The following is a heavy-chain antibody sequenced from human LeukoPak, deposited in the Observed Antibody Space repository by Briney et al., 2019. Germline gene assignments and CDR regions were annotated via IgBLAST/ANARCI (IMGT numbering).Heavy chain of an antibody. Sequence: GGSLRLSCAASGFTFSSYSMNWVRQAPGKGLEWVSSIFPSGGEIHYADSVRGRFTISRDNAKNSLYLQMNSLRAEDTAVYYCAELGITMIGGVWGKGTTVTISS. D-gene: IGHD3-10*02. CDR2: IFPSGGEI. J-gene: IGHJ6*04. V-gene: IGHV3-21*01. CDR1: GFTFSSYS. CDR3: AELGITMIGGV.